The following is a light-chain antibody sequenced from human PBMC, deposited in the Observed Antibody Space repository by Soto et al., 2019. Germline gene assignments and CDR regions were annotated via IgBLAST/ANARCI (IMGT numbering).Light chain of an antibody. CDR1: SSDVGAYNY. CDR3: ASYTTSSTVV. J-gene: IGLJ3*02. Sequence: QSALTQPASVSGSPGQSIAISCTGTSSDVGAYNYVSWYQQHPGKAPKPVIYYVSGRPSGISDRFSGSKSGNTASLTISGLQAEDEADYYCASYTTSSTVVFGGGTKLTVL. CDR2: YVS. V-gene: IGLV2-14*01.